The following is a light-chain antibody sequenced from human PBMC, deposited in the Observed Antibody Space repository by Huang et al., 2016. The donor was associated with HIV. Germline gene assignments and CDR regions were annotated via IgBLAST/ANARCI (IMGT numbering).Light chain of an antibody. CDR2: KAS. J-gene: IGKJ2*01. CDR1: QSVTIW. Sequence: DIQMTQSPSTLSASVGDRVTITCRASQSVTIWLAWYQQKPGKAPKLLIYKASTLESGVPSRCSCSGSGTEFTLTIGSLQPEDFATYYCQQYSRSATFGQGTKLEIK. CDR3: QQYSRSAT. V-gene: IGKV1-5*03.